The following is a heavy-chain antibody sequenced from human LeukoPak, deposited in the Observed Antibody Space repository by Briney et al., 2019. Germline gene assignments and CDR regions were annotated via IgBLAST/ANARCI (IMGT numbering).Heavy chain of an antibody. Sequence: ASVKVSCKASGYTFTSYDMHWVRQAPGQGLEGMGVINPIGGSTSYAQKFQGRVTMTRDTSTSTVYMELSSLRSEDTAVYYCARDRVERSCSGGSCSRDYYFDYWGRGTLVPVSS. CDR2: INPIGGST. V-gene: IGHV1-46*01. J-gene: IGHJ4*02. D-gene: IGHD2-15*01. CDR3: ARDRVERSCSGGSCSRDYYFDY. CDR1: GYTFTSYD.